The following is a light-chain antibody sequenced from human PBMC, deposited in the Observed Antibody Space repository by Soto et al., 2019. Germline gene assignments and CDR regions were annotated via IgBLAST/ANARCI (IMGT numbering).Light chain of an antibody. CDR2: GAS. J-gene: IGKJ1*01. Sequence: EIVLTQSPGTLSLSPGERATLSCRASQTITSSFLAWYQQKPGQAPRLVIYGASGRATGIPDRFSGSGSGTDFTLTISRLEPEDFAVYYCQQYGSTPRTFGQGTKVDIK. V-gene: IGKV3-20*01. CDR3: QQYGSTPRT. CDR1: QTITSSF.